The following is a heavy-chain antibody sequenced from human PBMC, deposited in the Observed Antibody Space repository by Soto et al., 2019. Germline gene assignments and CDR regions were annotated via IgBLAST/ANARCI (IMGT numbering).Heavy chain of an antibody. CDR3: AGGRRWSDYYYCGMDV. Sequence: QVQLVQSGAEVKKPGASVKVSCKASGYTFTSYDINWVRQATGQGLEWMGWMNPNSGNTGYAQTFQGRVTMTRNTSISADYMELSSLRSEDTAVYYGAGGRRWSDYYYCGMDVWGQGTTVTVSS. D-gene: IGHD2-15*01. CDR2: MNPNSGNT. V-gene: IGHV1-8*01. CDR1: GYTFTSYD. J-gene: IGHJ6*02.